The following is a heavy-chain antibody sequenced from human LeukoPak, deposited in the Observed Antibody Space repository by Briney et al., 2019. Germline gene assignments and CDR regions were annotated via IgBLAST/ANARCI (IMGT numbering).Heavy chain of an antibody. V-gene: IGHV3-64D*06. CDR3: VIVNYGGYAN. CDR1: GFTFSSYA. J-gene: IGHJ4*02. D-gene: IGHD4/OR15-4a*01. CDR2: ITSNGGST. Sequence: GGSLRLSCSASGFTFSSYAMHWVRQAPGKGLEYVSAITSNGGSTYYADSVKGRFTISRDNSKSTLYLQMISLRTEDTAVYYCVIVNYGGYANWGQGTLVTVSS.